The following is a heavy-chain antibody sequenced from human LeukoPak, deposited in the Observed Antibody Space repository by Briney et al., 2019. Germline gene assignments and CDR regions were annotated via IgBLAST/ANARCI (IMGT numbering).Heavy chain of an antibody. Sequence: PSETLSLTCTVSGGPISSYYWSWIRQPPGKGLEWIGYITYSGSTNYNPSLESRVTISLDTSKNQFSLKLTSVTAADTAVCYCARDRGSSGNNYYFDYWGQGTLVTASS. J-gene: IGHJ4*02. CDR3: ARDRGSSGNNYYFDY. D-gene: IGHD6-19*01. CDR1: GGPISSYY. CDR2: ITYSGST. V-gene: IGHV4-59*01.